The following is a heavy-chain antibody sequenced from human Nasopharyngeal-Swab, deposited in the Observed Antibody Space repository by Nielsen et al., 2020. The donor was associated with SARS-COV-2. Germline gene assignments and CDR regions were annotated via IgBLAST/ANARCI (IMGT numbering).Heavy chain of an antibody. J-gene: IGHJ6*02. CDR1: GFTFSSYS. Sequence: ESPKIPCAASGFTFSSYSMNWVRQAPGKGLEWVSSISSSSSYIKYADSVKGRFNISRDNAKNSLYLQMNSLRAEDTAVYYCARENFGELLNYYYGMDVWGQGTTVTVSS. CDR2: ISSSSSYI. V-gene: IGHV3-21*01. CDR3: ARENFGELLNYYYGMDV. D-gene: IGHD3-10*01.